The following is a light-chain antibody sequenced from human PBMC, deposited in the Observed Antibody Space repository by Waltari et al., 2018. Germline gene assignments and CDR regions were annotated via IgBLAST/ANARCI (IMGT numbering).Light chain of an antibody. CDR3: QTGGHGTWV. Sequence: QLVLTQSPSASASLGASVTLTCTLSSGHSTNTIAWLQQHPEKGPRYLMNVNSDGSHNKGVGIPDRFSGSSSGAERYLTISSLQSEDEADYYCQTGGHGTWVFGGGTRLTVL. CDR2: VNSDGSH. CDR1: SGHSTNT. V-gene: IGLV4-69*01. J-gene: IGLJ3*02.